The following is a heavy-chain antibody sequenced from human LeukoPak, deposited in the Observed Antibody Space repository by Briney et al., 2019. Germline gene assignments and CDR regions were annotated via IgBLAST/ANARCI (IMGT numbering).Heavy chain of an antibody. D-gene: IGHD1-26*01. CDR1: GFSFSTHW. CDR2: IHSDGSVT. J-gene: IGHJ5*01. V-gene: IGHV3-74*01. Sequence: GGSLRLSCAASGFSFSTHWMHCVRQAPGKGLVWVSRIHSDGSVTNYADSVKGRFTISRDNAKNTLYLQTNSLRAEDTAVYYCVRIIVGASNWFDSWGQGTLVTVSS. CDR3: VRIIVGASNWFDS.